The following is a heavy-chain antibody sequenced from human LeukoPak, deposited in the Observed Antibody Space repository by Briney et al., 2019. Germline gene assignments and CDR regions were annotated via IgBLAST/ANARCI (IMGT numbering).Heavy chain of an antibody. D-gene: IGHD6-13*01. CDR1: GYTFTSYG. CDR3: ARDRSSSWYPYDYYYYGMDV. CDR2: ISAYNGNT. V-gene: IGHV1-18*01. J-gene: IGHJ6*02. Sequence: ASVKVSCKASGYTFTSYGISWVRQAPGQGLEWMGWISAYNGNTNYAQKLQGRVTMTADTSTSTAYMELRSLRSDDTAVYYCARDRSSSWYPYDYYYYGMDVWGQGTTVTVSS.